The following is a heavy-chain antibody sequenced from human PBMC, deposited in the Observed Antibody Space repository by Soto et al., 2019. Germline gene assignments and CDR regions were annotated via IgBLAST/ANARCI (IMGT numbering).Heavy chain of an antibody. D-gene: IGHD6-13*01. J-gene: IGHJ5*02. Sequence: GGSLRLSCAASGFTLRSFTMNWVRQAPGKGLEWVSTISSNSAYIYYTDALRGRFTISRDNAKNSLHLQMNSLRAEDTAVYYCTRDASRDSSARGWFDPWGPGTLVTVSS. CDR1: GFTLRSFT. CDR3: TRDASRDSSARGWFDP. V-gene: IGHV3-21*01. CDR2: ISSNSAYI.